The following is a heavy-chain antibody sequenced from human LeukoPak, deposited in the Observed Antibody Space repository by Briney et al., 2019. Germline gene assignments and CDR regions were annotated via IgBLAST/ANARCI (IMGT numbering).Heavy chain of an antibody. CDR3: ARATQYGGYVH. CDR1: GFTVSSNY. CDR2: IYSGGST. D-gene: IGHD5-12*01. J-gene: IGHJ4*02. Sequence: GGSLRLSCAASGFTVSSNYMSWVRQAPGKGLEWVSVIYSGGSTYNADSVKGRFTISRDNSKNTLYLQMNSLRAEDTAVYYCARATQYGGYVHWGQGTLVTVSS. V-gene: IGHV3-53*01.